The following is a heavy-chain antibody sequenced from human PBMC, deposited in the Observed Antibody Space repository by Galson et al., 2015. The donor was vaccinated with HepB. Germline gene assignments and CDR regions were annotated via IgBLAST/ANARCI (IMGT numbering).Heavy chain of an antibody. D-gene: IGHD4-17*01. V-gene: IGHV1-3*01. J-gene: IGHJ5*02. CDR3: ARANGDYRNWFDP. CDR1: GYTFTTYT. Sequence: SVKVSCKASGYTFTTYTIHWVRQAPGQGLEWMGWINPGNGDTKYSQRFQGRVAITRDTSASTAYMDLSSLRSEDTAVYYCARANGDYRNWFDPWGQGTLVTVSS. CDR2: INPGNGDT.